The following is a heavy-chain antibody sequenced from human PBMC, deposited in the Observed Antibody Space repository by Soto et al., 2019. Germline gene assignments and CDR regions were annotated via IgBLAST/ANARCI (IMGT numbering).Heavy chain of an antibody. J-gene: IGHJ4*02. CDR3: ARGQRGYSYGYGGPLGY. CDR2: IIPIFGTA. CDR1: GGTFSSYA. Sequence: ASVKVSGKASGGTFSSYAISWVRQAPGQGLEWMGGIIPIFGTANYAQKFQGRVTITADESTSTAYMELSSLRSEDTAVYYCARGQRGYSYGYGGPLGYWGQGTLVTV. V-gene: IGHV1-69*13. D-gene: IGHD5-18*01.